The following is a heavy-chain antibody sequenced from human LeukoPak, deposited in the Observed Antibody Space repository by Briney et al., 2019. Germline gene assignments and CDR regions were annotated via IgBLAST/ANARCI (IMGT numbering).Heavy chain of an antibody. V-gene: IGHV1-69*13. D-gene: IGHD4-11*01. Sequence: SVKVSCKASGYTFTSYAISWVRQAPGQGLEWMGGIIPIFGTANYAQKFQGRVTITADESTSTAYMELSSLRSEDTAVYYCARDLEAHDYSNYAYWGQGTLVTVSS. CDR3: ARDLEAHDYSNYAY. J-gene: IGHJ4*02. CDR1: GYTFTSYA. CDR2: IIPIFGTA.